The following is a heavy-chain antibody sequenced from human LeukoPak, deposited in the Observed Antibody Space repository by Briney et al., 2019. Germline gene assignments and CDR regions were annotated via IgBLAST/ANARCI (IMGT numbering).Heavy chain of an antibody. V-gene: IGHV3-23*01. J-gene: IGHJ4*02. CDR2: ISGSGGNT. Sequence: GGSLRLSCAASGFTFSSYAMSWVRQAPGKGLEWVSAISGSGGNTDCADSVKGQFTISRDNSKNTLYLQMISLRAEDTAVYYCARRRDSSDGKDFDYWGQGTLVTVSS. CDR1: GFTFSSYA. D-gene: IGHD3-22*01. CDR3: ARRRDSSDGKDFDY.